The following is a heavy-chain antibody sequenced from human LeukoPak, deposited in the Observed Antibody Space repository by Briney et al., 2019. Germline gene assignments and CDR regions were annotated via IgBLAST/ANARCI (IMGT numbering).Heavy chain of an antibody. D-gene: IGHD3-10*02. Sequence: PSETLSLTCTVSGGSISSSSYYWDWIRQPPGKRLEWIGSIYYSGSTYYNPSLKSRVTISVDTSKNQFSLKLSSVTAADAAVYYCAREISRMFGYWGQGTLVTVSS. CDR1: GGSISSSSYY. V-gene: IGHV4-39*07. CDR3: AREISRMFGY. J-gene: IGHJ4*02. CDR2: IYYSGST.